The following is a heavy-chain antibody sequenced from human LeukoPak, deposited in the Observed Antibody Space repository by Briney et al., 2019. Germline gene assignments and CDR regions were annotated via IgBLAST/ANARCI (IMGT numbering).Heavy chain of an antibody. D-gene: IGHD4-17*01. J-gene: IGHJ4*02. CDR2: ISAYNGNT. V-gene: IGHV1-18*01. Sequence: ASVKVSCKASGYTFTSYGISWVRQAPGQGLEWMGWISAYNGNTNYAQKLQGRVTMTTGTSTSTAYMELRSLRSDDTAVYYCARLGMGTVKGGLGYWGQGTLVTVSS. CDR3: ARLGMGTVKGGLGY. CDR1: GYTFTSYG.